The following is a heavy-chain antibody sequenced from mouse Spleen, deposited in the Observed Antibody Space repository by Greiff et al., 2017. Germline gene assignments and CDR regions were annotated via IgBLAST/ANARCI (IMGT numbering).Heavy chain of an antibody. J-gene: IGHJ3*01. CDR1: GFSLTSYG. V-gene: IGHV2-2*01. Sequence: VKVVESGPGLVQPSQSLSITCTVSGFSLTSYGVHWVRQSPGKGLEWLGVIWSGGSTDYNAAFISRLSISKDNSKSQVFFKMNSLQADDTAIYYCASQLPLFAYWGQGTLVTVSA. D-gene: IGHD2-1*01. CDR2: IWSGGST. CDR3: ASQLPLFAY.